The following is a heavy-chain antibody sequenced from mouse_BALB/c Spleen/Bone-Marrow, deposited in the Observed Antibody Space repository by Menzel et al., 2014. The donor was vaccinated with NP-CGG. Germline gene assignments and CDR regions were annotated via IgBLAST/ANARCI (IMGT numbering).Heavy chain of an antibody. CDR2: IYPGDGDT. J-gene: IGHJ2*01. CDR1: GYAFSSSW. CDR3: ARDYGSSYGGVDY. D-gene: IGHD1-1*01. V-gene: IGHV1-82*01. Sequence: VQLQQSGPELVKSGASVKISCKASGYAFSSSWMNWVKQRPGQGLEWIGRIYPGDGDTNYNGKFKGKATLTADKSSSTAYMQLSSLPSVDSAVYFCARDYGSSYGGVDYWGQGTTLTVSS.